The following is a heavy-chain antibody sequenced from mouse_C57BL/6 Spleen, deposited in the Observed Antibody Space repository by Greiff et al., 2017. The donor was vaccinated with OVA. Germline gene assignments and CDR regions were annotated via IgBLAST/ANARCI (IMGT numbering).Heavy chain of an antibody. CDR3: ARALTTVVPAMDY. Sequence: QVQLQQPGAELVKPGASVKLSCKASGYTFTSYWMHWVKQRPGQGLEWIGMIHPNSGSTNYNEKFKSKATLTVDKSSSTAYMQLSSLTSEDSAVYYCARALTTVVPAMDYWGQGTSVTVSS. J-gene: IGHJ4*01. D-gene: IGHD1-1*01. V-gene: IGHV1-64*01. CDR2: IHPNSGST. CDR1: GYTFTSYW.